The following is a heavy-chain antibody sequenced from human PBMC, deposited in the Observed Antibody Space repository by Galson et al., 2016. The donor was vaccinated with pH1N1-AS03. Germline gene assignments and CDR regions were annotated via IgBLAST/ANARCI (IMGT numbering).Heavy chain of an antibody. Sequence: SLRLSCAASGFTFSDYGMHWVRQAPGKGLEWVAIIWHDGSNKFYADSVKGRFTISRDNSKNTLYLEMKSLRVADTAVYYWVLTIAAANLPQSYGFDVWGQGSTVTVSS. CDR3: VLTIAAANLPQSYGFDV. J-gene: IGHJ3*01. CDR2: IWHDGSNK. D-gene: IGHD6-13*01. V-gene: IGHV3-33*08. CDR1: GFTFSDYG.